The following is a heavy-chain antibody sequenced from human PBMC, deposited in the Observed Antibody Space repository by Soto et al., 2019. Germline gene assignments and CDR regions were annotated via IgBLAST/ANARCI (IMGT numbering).Heavy chain of an antibody. Sequence: QVQMVQSGAEVKKPGSSVKVSCKASGATFSSYAISWVRQVPGQGLEWMGGISPIFGTANYAQKFQGRVTITADESTSTAYMELSSLRSEDTAVYYCARSVVVTAIVNWYFDLWGRGTLVTVSS. CDR3: ARSVVVTAIVNWYFDL. V-gene: IGHV1-69*01. J-gene: IGHJ2*01. CDR2: ISPIFGTA. CDR1: GATFSSYA. D-gene: IGHD2-21*02.